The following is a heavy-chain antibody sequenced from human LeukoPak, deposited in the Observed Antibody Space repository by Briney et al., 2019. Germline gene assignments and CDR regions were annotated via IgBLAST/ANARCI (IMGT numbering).Heavy chain of an antibody. CDR3: ARAAYYRFDY. CDR2: INSDGSTI. Sequence: GGSLRLSCAASGFTFSSYWVHWVRQAPGKGLEWVARINSDGSTINHADSVRGRFTISRDSAENTLYLQMSSLRAEDTAIYFCARAAYYRFDYWGQGTLVTVSS. D-gene: IGHD1-26*01. V-gene: IGHV3-74*01. CDR1: GFTFSSYW. J-gene: IGHJ4*02.